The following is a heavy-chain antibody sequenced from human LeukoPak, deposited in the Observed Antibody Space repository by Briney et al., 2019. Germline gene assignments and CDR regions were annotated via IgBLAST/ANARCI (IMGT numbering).Heavy chain of an antibody. CDR2: ISSSGSTI. V-gene: IGHV3-11*01. J-gene: IGHJ4*02. D-gene: IGHD5-12*01. CDR3: ATSGYDPTIHLYYFDY. CDR1: GFTYSDYY. Sequence: GGSLRLSCAASGFTYSDYYMSWIRQATGKGLEWVSYISSSGSTIYYADSVKGRFTISRDNAKNSLYLQMNSLRAEDTAVYYCATSGYDPTIHLYYFDYWGQGTLTTVSS.